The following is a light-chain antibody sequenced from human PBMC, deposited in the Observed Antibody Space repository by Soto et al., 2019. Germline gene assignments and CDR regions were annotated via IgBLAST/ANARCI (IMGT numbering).Light chain of an antibody. CDR2: GAS. CDR3: QQYGGSPRT. J-gene: IGKJ1*01. CDR1: QSISDT. V-gene: IGKV3-15*01. Sequence: EIVMTQSPATLSVSPGRTATLSCRASQSISDTLAWYQQKPGQAPRLLIHGASTRATGFPARFSGSGSGTDFTLTISRLEPEDFAVYYCQQYGGSPRTFGQGTKVDIK.